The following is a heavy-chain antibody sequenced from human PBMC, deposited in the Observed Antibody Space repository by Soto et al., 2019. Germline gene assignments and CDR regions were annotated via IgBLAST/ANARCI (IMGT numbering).Heavy chain of an antibody. Sequence: EVQLVESGGGLVKPGGSLRLSCAASGFTFSSYSMNWVRQAPGKGLEWVSSISSSSSYIYYAGSVKGRFTISRDNAKNSLHLQMNSLRAEDTAVYYCARDGGGGAPAGTNWFDPWGQGTLVTVSS. CDR3: ARDGGGGAPAGTNWFDP. D-gene: IGHD6-13*01. CDR1: GFTFSSYS. J-gene: IGHJ5*02. CDR2: ISSSSSYI. V-gene: IGHV3-21*01.